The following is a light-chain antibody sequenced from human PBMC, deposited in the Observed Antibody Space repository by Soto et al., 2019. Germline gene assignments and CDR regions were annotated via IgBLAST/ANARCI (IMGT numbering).Light chain of an antibody. CDR1: QGVSSSC. CDR2: GAS. Sequence: EIVLTQSPGTLSLSPGERATLSYRASQGVSSSCLGWYQQKPGQTPRLLIYGASSRATGTPDRFSGSGSGTDFTLTISRLEPEDFAVYCCQQFGGSPWLTFGGGTKVEIE. V-gene: IGKV3-20*01. J-gene: IGKJ4*01. CDR3: QQFGGSPWLT.